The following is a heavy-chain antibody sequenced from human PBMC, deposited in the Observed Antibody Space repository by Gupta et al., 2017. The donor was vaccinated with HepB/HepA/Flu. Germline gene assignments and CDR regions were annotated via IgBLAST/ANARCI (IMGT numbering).Heavy chain of an antibody. CDR3: ARQSLQKYDFWSDYPQPAFDY. Sequence: EVHLVQSGAEVKTPGESLRISCKGSGYSFNNYWIAWVPQMPGKGLECMGIIYPADSNTRYSPSFQGQVTISVDKSISTAYLQWSSLKASDNAMYYCARQSLQKYDFWSDYPQPAFDYWGQGALVTVS. V-gene: IGHV5-51*01. CDR2: IYPADSNT. J-gene: IGHJ4*02. D-gene: IGHD3-3*01. CDR1: GYSFNNYW.